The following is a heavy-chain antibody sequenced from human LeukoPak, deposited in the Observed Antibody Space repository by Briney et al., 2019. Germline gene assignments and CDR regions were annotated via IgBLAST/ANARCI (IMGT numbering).Heavy chain of an antibody. CDR2: IYPGDSDT. Sequence: KHGESLKISCKGSGYSFTSYWIGWVRQMPGRGLEWMGIIYPGDSDTRYSPSFQGQVTISADKSISTAYLQWSSLKASDTAMYYCARQDGVQVGANYYYYMDVWGKGTTVTVSS. CDR1: GYSFTSYW. D-gene: IGHD1-26*01. CDR3: ARQDGVQVGANYYYYMDV. V-gene: IGHV5-51*01. J-gene: IGHJ6*03.